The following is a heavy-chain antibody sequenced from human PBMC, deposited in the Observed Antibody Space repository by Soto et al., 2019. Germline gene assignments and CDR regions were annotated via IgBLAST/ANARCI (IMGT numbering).Heavy chain of an antibody. J-gene: IGHJ4*02. CDR1: GGSISSYY. D-gene: IGHD2-2*01. CDR2: IYTSGST. V-gene: IGHV4-4*07. CDR3: ASLYCSSTSCWAFDY. Sequence: SETLSLTCTVSGGSISSYYWSWIRQPAGKGLEWIGRIYTSGSTNYNPSLKSRVTMSVDTSKNQFSLKLSSVTAADTAVYYCASLYCSSTSCWAFDYWGQGTLVTVS.